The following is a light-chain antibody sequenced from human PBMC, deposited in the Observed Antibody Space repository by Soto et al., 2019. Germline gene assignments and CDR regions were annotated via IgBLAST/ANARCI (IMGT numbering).Light chain of an antibody. CDR2: AAS. CDR3: QQLNSDPPFT. V-gene: IGKV1-9*01. CDR1: QGIRSY. J-gene: IGKJ3*01. Sequence: IPLTQSPSSLSASVGDRVTITCRASQGIRSYLAWYQQKPGKAPKLLIYAASTLQSGVPSRFSGSGSGTDFTLTISSLQPEDFATYYCQQLNSDPPFTFGPGTKVEIK.